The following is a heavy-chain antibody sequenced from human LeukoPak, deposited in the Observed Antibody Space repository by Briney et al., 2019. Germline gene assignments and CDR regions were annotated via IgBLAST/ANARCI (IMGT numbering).Heavy chain of an antibody. J-gene: IGHJ4*02. D-gene: IGHD3-22*01. V-gene: IGHV3-33*01. Sequence: PGGSLRLSCAASGFTFSSYGMHWVRQAPGKGLEWVAVIWYDGSNKYYADSVKGRFTISRDNSKNTLYLQMNSLRADDTAVYYCAREYSSGYYRTFDYWAREPWSPSPQ. CDR1: GFTFSSYG. CDR2: IWYDGSNK. CDR3: AREYSSGYYRTFDY.